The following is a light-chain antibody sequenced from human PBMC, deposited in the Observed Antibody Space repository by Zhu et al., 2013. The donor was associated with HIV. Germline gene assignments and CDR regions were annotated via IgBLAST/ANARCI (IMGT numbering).Light chain of an antibody. Sequence: EIVLTQSPGTLSLSPGERATLSCRPSQSVSSGYIAWYQQKPGQAPRLLIYDASSRATGVPSRFSGSGSGTEFTLTISSLQPDDFATYYCQQYSSFPRTFGQGTKVEIK. J-gene: IGKJ1*01. CDR1: QSVSSGY. V-gene: IGKV3-20*01. CDR3: QQYSSFPRT. CDR2: DAS.